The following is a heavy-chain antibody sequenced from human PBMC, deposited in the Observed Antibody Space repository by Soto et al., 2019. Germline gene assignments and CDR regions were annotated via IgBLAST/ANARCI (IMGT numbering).Heavy chain of an antibody. Sequence: QVHLQQWGAGLLKPSETLSLTCAVNGGAFNGYYWTWIRQSPGKGLQWIGEINHSGTVDYNPSLKSRVTFSLDTSKKQFSLTLTSVTAADTAVYYCARAGAALVRGSIGGFDYWGQGTLVTVSS. V-gene: IGHV4-34*01. D-gene: IGHD3-10*01. CDR2: INHSGTV. CDR3: ARAGAALVRGSIGGFDY. CDR1: GGAFNGYY. J-gene: IGHJ4*02.